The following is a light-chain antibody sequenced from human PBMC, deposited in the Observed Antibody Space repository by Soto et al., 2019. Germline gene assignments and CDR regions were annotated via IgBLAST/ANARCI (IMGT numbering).Light chain of an antibody. CDR1: SGNIARNA. Sequence: NFMLTQPPSVSESPGKTVTISCSRSSGNIARNAVQWYRQRPGSAPATVIYEDNQRPSGVPDRFSGSTDGSSNSASLTISGLQTEDEADYYCQSYDSNTVVFGGGTKLTVL. J-gene: IGLJ2*01. CDR3: QSYDSNTVV. CDR2: EDN. V-gene: IGLV6-57*03.